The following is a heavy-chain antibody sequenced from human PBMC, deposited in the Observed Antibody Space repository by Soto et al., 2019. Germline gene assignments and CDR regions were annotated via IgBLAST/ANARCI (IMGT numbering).Heavy chain of an antibody. D-gene: IGHD1-1*01. V-gene: IGHV1-58*02. CDR2: IVVGSGNT. J-gene: IGHJ3*02. Sequence: SVKVSCKASGFTFTSSAMQLVRQARGQRLEWIGWIVVGSGNTNYAQKFQERVTITRDMSTSTAYMELSSLRSEDTAVYYCAADPPDWTGTYDAFDIWGQGTMVTVSS. CDR3: AADPPDWTGTYDAFDI. CDR1: GFTFTSSA.